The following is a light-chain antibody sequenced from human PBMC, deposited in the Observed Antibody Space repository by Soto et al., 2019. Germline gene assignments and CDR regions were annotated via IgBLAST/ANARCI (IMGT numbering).Light chain of an antibody. Sequence: VLTQPPSVSVAPGKTARITCGGNNIGSKSVHWYQQKPGQAPVLVIYYDSDRPSGIPERFSGSNSGNTATLTISRVEAGDEADYYCQVWDSSSDHGVFGTGTKLTVL. CDR1: NIGSKS. J-gene: IGLJ1*01. V-gene: IGLV3-21*04. CDR3: QVWDSSSDHGV. CDR2: YDS.